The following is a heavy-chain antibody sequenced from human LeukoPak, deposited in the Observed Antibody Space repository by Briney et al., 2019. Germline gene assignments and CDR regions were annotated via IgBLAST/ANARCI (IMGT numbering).Heavy chain of an antibody. CDR3: ARAGWGGSDY. D-gene: IGHD3-16*01. J-gene: IGHJ4*02. CDR1: GGSISSSSYY. V-gene: IGHV4-39*07. Sequence: PSETLSLTCTVSGGSISSSSYYWGWIRQPPGKGLEWIGSIYYSGSTYYNPSLKSRVTISVDTSKNQFSLKLSSVTAADTAVYYCARAGWGGSDYWGQGTLVTVSS. CDR2: IYYSGST.